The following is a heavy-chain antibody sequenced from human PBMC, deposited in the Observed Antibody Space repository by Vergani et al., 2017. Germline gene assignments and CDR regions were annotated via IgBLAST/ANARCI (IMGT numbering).Heavy chain of an antibody. D-gene: IGHD4-11*01. CDR3: ARRGHTVTTSYYYYYMDV. J-gene: IGHJ6*03. CDR2: IYYSGST. CDR1: GGSISGSSYY. V-gene: IGHV4-39*01. Sequence: QLQLQESGPGLVKPSETLSLTCTVSGGSISGSSYYWGWIRQPPGKGLEWIGSIYYSGSTYYNPSLKSRVTISVDTSKNQFSLKLSSVTAADTAVYYCARRGHTVTTSYYYYYMDVWGKGTTVTVSS.